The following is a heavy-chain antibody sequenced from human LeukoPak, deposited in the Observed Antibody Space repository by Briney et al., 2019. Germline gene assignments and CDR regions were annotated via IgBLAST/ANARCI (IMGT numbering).Heavy chain of an antibody. Sequence: ASVTVSCKASGGTFSSYAISWVRQAPGQGLEWMGGIIPIFGTANYAQKFQGRVTITADESTSTAYMELSSLRSEDTAVYYCARDYYDSSHLYYFDYWGQGTLVTVSS. D-gene: IGHD3-22*01. CDR3: ARDYYDSSHLYYFDY. CDR1: GGTFSSYA. CDR2: IIPIFGTA. J-gene: IGHJ4*02. V-gene: IGHV1-69*13.